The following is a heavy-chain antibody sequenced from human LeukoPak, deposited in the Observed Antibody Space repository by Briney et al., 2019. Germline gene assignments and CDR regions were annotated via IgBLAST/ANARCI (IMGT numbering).Heavy chain of an antibody. D-gene: IGHD6-19*01. J-gene: IGHJ6*03. CDR1: GFTFSSYA. Sequence: GGSLRLSCAASGFTFSSYAMHWVRQAPGKGLEWVAFIRYDGSNKYYADSVKGRFTISRDNSKNTLYLQMNSLRAEDTAVYYCAKDFCCGVAVAGTWDYYYYYYMDVWGKGTTVTVSS. V-gene: IGHV3-30*02. CDR2: IRYDGSNK. CDR3: AKDFCCGVAVAGTWDYYYYYYMDV.